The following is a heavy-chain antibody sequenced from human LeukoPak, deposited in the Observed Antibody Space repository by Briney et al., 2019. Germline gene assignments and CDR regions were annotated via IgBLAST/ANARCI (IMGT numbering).Heavy chain of an antibody. CDR1: GFTVSSNY. D-gene: IGHD1-1*01. J-gene: IGHJ4*02. CDR3: ARDRYNWNDESLFDY. V-gene: IGHV3-66*01. Sequence: PGGSLRLSCAASGFTVSSNYMSWVRQAPGKGPEWVSVIYSGGSTYYADSVKGRFTISRDNSKNTLYLQMNSLRAEDTAVYYCARDRYNWNDESLFDYWGQGTLVTVSS. CDR2: IYSGGST.